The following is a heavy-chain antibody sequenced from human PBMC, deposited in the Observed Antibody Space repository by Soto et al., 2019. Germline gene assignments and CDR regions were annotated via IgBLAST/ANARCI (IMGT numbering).Heavy chain of an antibody. J-gene: IGHJ3*02. CDR2: IKQDGSEK. D-gene: IGHD3-3*01. Sequence: GGSLRLSCAASGFTFSSYWMSWVRQAPGKGLEWVANIKQDGSEKYYVDSVKGRFTISRDNAKNSLYLQMNSLRAEDTAVYYCARGHYDFWSGYYPHGAFDIWGQGXMVTV. CDR3: ARGHYDFWSGYYPHGAFDI. CDR1: GFTFSSYW. V-gene: IGHV3-7*03.